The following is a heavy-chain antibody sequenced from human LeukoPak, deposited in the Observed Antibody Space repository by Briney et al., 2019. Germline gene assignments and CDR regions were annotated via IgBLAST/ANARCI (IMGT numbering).Heavy chain of an antibody. CDR3: ARDVSGAGTVWWFDP. CDR1: GGSISSSSYY. Sequence: SETLSLTCTVSGGSISSSSYYWGWIRQPPGKGLEWIGSIYYSGSTYYNPSLKSRVTISVDTSKNQFSLKLSSVTAADTAVYYCARDVSGAGTVWWFDPWGQGTLVTVSS. D-gene: IGHD6-13*01. J-gene: IGHJ5*02. CDR2: IYYSGST. V-gene: IGHV4-39*07.